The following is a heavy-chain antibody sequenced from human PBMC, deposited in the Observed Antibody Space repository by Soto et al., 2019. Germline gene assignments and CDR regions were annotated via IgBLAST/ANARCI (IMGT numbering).Heavy chain of an antibody. CDR1: GYSFTSYW. V-gene: IGHV5-51*01. Sequence: GESLKISCKGSGYSFTSYWIGWVRQMPGKGLEWMGIIYPGDSGTRYSPSFQGQVTISADKSISTAYLQWSSLKASDTAMYYCARHSRTYYYDSSGYPDAFDIWGQGTMVTVSS. CDR3: ARHSRTYYYDSSGYPDAFDI. CDR2: IYPGDSGT. D-gene: IGHD3-22*01. J-gene: IGHJ3*02.